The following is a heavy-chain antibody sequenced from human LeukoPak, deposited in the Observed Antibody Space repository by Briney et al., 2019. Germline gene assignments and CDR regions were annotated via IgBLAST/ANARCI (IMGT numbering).Heavy chain of an antibody. J-gene: IGHJ5*02. CDR2: IKSKTDGGTT. Sequence: GGSLRLSCAASGFTFSNAWMSWVRQAPGKGLEWVGRIKSKTDGGTTDYAAPVKGRFTISRDDSKNTLYLQMNSLKTEDTAVYYCTTANYYDSSGYYRPWGQGTLVTVSS. D-gene: IGHD3-22*01. CDR1: GFTFSNAW. V-gene: IGHV3-15*01. CDR3: TTANYYDSSGYYRP.